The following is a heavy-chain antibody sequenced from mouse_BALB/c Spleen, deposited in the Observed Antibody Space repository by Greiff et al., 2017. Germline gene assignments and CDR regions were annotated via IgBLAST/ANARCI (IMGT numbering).Heavy chain of an antibody. Sequence: VMLVESGPELVKPGASVKISCKASGYAFSSSWLNWVKQRPGQGLEWIGRIYPGDGDTNYNGKFKGKATLTADKSSSTAYMQLSSLTSVDSAVYFCARDGNYGMDDWGQGTSVTVSS. J-gene: IGHJ4*01. CDR3: ARDGNYGMDD. CDR1: GYAFSSSW. CDR2: IYPGDGDT. V-gene: IGHV1-82*01. D-gene: IGHD2-1*01.